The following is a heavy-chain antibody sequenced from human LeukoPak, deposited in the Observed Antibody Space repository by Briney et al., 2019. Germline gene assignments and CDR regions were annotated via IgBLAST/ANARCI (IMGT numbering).Heavy chain of an antibody. D-gene: IGHD6-19*01. CDR2: ISGSGGNT. Sequence: WGSLRLSCAASGFTFSSNAMIWVRQAPGKGLEWVSVISGSGGNTYYADSVKGRLTISRDNSKNTLYLQMNSLRAEDTAVYYCAKAVGSGWRYYFDYWGQGTLVTVSS. CDR3: AKAVGSGWRYYFDY. J-gene: IGHJ4*02. CDR1: GFTFSSNA. V-gene: IGHV3-23*01.